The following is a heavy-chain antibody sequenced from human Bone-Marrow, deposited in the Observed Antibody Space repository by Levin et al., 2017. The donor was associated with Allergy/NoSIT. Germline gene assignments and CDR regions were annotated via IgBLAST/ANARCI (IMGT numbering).Heavy chain of an antibody. CDR2: ISYDGTAK. CDR1: GFTFRTYG. D-gene: IGHD5-18*01. V-gene: IGHV3-30*18. J-gene: IGHJ4*02. Sequence: GGSLRLSCAASGFTFRTYGMQWVRQTPGKGLEWVAVISYDGTAKFYADSVKGRFTISRDNSKNMLDLQMNSLRAEDTAVYFCAKEATPMTADYFDYWGQGTMVTVSS. CDR3: AKEATPMTADYFDY.